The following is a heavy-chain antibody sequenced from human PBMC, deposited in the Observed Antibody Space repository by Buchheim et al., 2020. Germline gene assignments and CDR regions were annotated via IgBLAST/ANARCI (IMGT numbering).Heavy chain of an antibody. CDR1: GFTFSHYG. D-gene: IGHD5-18*01. CDR2: IQYNGINK. J-gene: IGHJ4*02. V-gene: IGHV3-33*05. CDR3: AKDGDTAMAQIDY. Sequence: QVQLVESGGGVVQPGTSLRLSCAPSGFTFSHYGIHWVRQAPGKGLEWVAAIQYNGINKYYADSVKGRFTISRDNSKNTLYLQMSSLRAEDTAVYYCAKDGDTAMAQIDYWGQGTL.